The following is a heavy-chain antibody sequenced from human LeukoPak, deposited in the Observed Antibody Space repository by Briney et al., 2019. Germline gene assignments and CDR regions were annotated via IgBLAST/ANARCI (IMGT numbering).Heavy chain of an antibody. Sequence: ASVKVSCKASGYTFTGYYMHWVRQAPGQGLEWMGWINPNSGGTNYAQKFQGRVTMTRDTSTSTVYMELSSLRSEDTAVYYCARGPPSYGSGSYRLYYYYYYYMDVWGKGTTVTVSS. CDR2: INPNSGGT. CDR3: ARGPPSYGSGSYRLYYYYYYYMDV. J-gene: IGHJ6*03. CDR1: GYTFTGYY. D-gene: IGHD3-10*01. V-gene: IGHV1-2*02.